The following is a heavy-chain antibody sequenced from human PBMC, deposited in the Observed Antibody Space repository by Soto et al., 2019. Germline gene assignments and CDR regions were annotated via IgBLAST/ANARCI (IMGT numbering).Heavy chain of an antibody. D-gene: IGHD4-17*01. V-gene: IGHV4-34*01. CDR2: INHSGST. Sequence: QVQLQQWGAGLLKPSESLSLTCAVYGGSFSGYYWSWIRQPPGKGLEWIGAINHSGSTNYNPSLNSRVTISVDTSKNQFYLKLSSVTAADTAVYYCARGRANGDYGVWGQGTLVTVDS. CDR3: ARGRANGDYGV. CDR1: GGSFSGYY. J-gene: IGHJ4*02.